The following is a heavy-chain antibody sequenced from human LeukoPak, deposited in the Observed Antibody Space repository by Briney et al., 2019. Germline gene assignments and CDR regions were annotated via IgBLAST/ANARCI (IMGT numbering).Heavy chain of an antibody. CDR3: ARDLWYSSGYCDY. CDR1: GFTFSNYE. J-gene: IGHJ4*02. Sequence: PGGSLRLSCAASGFTFSNYEVNWVRQAPGKGLEWISHISNFGDIIHYADSVEGRFTISRDNAKSSLYLQMNSLRAEDTAVYYCARDLWYSSGYCDYWGQGTLVTVSS. V-gene: IGHV3-48*03. D-gene: IGHD6-19*01. CDR2: ISNFGDII.